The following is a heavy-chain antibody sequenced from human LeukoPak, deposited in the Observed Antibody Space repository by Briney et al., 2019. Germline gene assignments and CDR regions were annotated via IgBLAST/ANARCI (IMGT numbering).Heavy chain of an antibody. V-gene: IGHV4-59*02. Sequence: SETLSLTCTVFGDSVTGYFLNWVRQPPGQGLEWIGHIYKIGTTNYNPSLKSRLTISADTSKNQFSLQLRSVTAADTAVYYCVIGVGWQPDYWGQGALVTVSS. CDR3: VIGVGWQPDY. CDR1: GDSVTGYF. J-gene: IGHJ4*02. CDR2: IYKIGTT. D-gene: IGHD2-15*01.